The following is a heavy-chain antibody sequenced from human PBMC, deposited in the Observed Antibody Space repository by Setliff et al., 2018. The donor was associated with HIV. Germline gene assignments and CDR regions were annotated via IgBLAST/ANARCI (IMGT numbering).Heavy chain of an antibody. CDR1: GGSISSGDYY. J-gene: IGHJ3*01. CDR2: IYHSGST. V-gene: IGHV4-30-4*08. Sequence: SETLSLTCCVSGGSISSGDYYWGWIRQPPGKGLEWIGYIYHSGSTYYNPSLKSPVTISVDTSKNQFSLKLSFVTAADTAVYYCARSLRYFDWSLRRPSHDAFDFWGQGTMVTVSS. D-gene: IGHD3-9*01. CDR3: ARSLRYFDWSLRRPSHDAFDF.